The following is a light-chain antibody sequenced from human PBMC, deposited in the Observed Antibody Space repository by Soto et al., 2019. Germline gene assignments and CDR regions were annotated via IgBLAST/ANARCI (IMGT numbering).Light chain of an antibody. CDR2: KAS. V-gene: IGKV1-5*03. CDR3: QQYNTLPPYT. CDR1: QNVNTW. Sequence: DIQMTQSPSTLSASVGDRVTITCRASQNVNTWLAWYQQKPGKAPKVLIYKASSLQSGAPSRFSGSGSGTEFTLTISSLQPDDFATYYCQQYNTLPPYTFVQGTKVEIK. J-gene: IGKJ2*01.